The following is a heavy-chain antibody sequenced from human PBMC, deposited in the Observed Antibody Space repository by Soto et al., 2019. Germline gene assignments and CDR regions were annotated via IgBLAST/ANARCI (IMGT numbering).Heavy chain of an antibody. CDR3: ARDQTKWLTEAFDI. V-gene: IGHV1-18*01. J-gene: IGHJ3*02. CDR1: GYTFISYG. Sequence: HVQLVQSGAEVKKPGASLKVSCKASGYTFISYGVSWVRQAPGQGLEWLGWISPYNGNTNYAQKFQGRITMTTDTSTSTVYMDLRGLRTDDTAVYYCARDQTKWLTEAFDIWGQGTMVVVSS. CDR2: ISPYNGNT. D-gene: IGHD5-12*01.